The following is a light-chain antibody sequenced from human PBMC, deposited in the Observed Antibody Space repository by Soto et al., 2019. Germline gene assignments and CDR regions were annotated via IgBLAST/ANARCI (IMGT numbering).Light chain of an antibody. Sequence: EIVLTQSPATLSLSPGERATLSCRASQSVSSSLAWYQQKPGQPPRLLIYDASNRATGIPARFSGSGSGTDFTLSISSLEPEDCAVYYCQQRGNWPRTFGQGTKLEIK. CDR3: QQRGNWPRT. CDR2: DAS. J-gene: IGKJ2*01. V-gene: IGKV3-11*01. CDR1: QSVSSS.